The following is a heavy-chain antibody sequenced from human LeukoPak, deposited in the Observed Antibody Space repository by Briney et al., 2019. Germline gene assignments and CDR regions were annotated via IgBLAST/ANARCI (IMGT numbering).Heavy chain of an antibody. V-gene: IGHV3-21*01. CDR1: GFTFSNYW. CDR2: ISGTSSYI. Sequence: GGSLRLSCAASGFTFSNYWMSWVRQAPGKGLEWVSSISGTSSYIYYADSVKGRFTISRDNAKNSLYLQMNSLRAEDTAVYYCAREDIYGYSEDYWGQGTLVTVSS. CDR3: AREDIYGYSEDY. J-gene: IGHJ4*02. D-gene: IGHD5-18*01.